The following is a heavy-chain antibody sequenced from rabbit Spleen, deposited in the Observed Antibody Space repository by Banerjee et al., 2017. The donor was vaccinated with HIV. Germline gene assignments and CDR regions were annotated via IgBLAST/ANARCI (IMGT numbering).Heavy chain of an antibody. D-gene: IGHD1-1*01. CDR3: ARDTSSSFSSYGMDL. CDR2: IHIGSSTFT. CDR1: GFSFSGSSY. J-gene: IGHJ6*01. Sequence: QEQLVESGGGLVQPGASLTLTCKASGFSFSGSSYMCWVRQAPGKGLEWIACIHIGSSTFTYFATWAKGRFTISKTSSTTVTLQMTSLTAADTATYFCARDTSSSFSSYGMDLWGPGTLVTVS. V-gene: IGHV1S45*01.